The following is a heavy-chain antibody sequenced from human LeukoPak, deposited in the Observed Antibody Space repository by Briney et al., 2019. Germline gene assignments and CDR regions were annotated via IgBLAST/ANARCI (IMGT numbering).Heavy chain of an antibody. V-gene: IGHV1-18*01. D-gene: IGHD3-22*01. J-gene: IGHJ4*02. CDR2: ISAYNGNT. Sequence: ASVKVSCKASGYTFTSYGISWVRQAPGQGLEWMGWISAYNGNTNYAQKLQGRVTMTTDTSTSTAYMELRSLRSDDTAVYYCARDREVVVAPVDFDHWGQGTLVTVSS. CDR3: ARDREVVVAPVDFDH. CDR1: GYTFTSYG.